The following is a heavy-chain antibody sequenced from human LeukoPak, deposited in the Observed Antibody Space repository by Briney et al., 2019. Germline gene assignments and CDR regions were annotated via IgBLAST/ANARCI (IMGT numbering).Heavy chain of an antibody. D-gene: IGHD6-13*01. CDR1: GYSFTNYW. J-gene: IGHJ5*02. CDR2: IYPDDSDT. V-gene: IGHV5-51*01. Sequence: GESLKISCKGSGYSFTNYWVGWVRQMPGKGLEWMGIIYPDDSDTRYSPSFQGQVTISVDKSIRTAYLEWSSLKASDTAMCFCARLGGYSRSFDPWGQGTLVTVSS. CDR3: ARLGGYSRSFDP.